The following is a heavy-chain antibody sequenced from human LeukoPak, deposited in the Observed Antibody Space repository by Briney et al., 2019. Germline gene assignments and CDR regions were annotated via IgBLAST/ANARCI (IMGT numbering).Heavy chain of an antibody. Sequence: ASVNLSCKASGYTFTKYDINWVRQATGQGREWMGWMNPNSGNTGYAQKFQGRVTMPRNTSLRKAYMELSSLRSEDTGVYYCARGLSSLPYLRYFDWLLSGANWFDPWGQGNLVTVSS. CDR3: ARGLSSLPYLRYFDWLLSGANWFDP. V-gene: IGHV1-8*01. J-gene: IGHJ5*02. D-gene: IGHD3-9*01. CDR1: GYTFTKYD. CDR2: MNPNSGNT.